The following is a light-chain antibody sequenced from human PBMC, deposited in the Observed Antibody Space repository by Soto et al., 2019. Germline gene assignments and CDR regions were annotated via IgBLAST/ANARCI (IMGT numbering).Light chain of an antibody. CDR2: EVS. Sequence: QSALTQPASVSASPGQSISLSCTGTSNDVGAFDYVSWYQQHPGKAPKLIIFEVSNRPSGVSTRFSGSKSGSTASLTISGLQAEDEADYFCSSYTTNNAHVFGGGTQLTVL. CDR1: SNDVGAFDY. V-gene: IGLV2-14*01. CDR3: SSYTTNNAHV. J-gene: IGLJ2*01.